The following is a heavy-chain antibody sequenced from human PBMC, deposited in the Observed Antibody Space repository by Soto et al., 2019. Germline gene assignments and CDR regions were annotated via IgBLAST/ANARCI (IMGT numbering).Heavy chain of an antibody. CDR2: ISGSGGST. CDR3: AKSGIAVAGESPSSLDV. J-gene: IGHJ6*02. CDR1: GFTFSSYA. V-gene: IGHV3-23*01. Sequence: PGGSLRLSCAASGFTFSSYAMSWVRQAPGKGLEWVSAISGSGGSTYYADSVKGRFTISRDNSKNTLYLQMNSLRAEDTAVYYCAKSGIAVAGESPSSLDVWGQGTTVTVSS. D-gene: IGHD6-19*01.